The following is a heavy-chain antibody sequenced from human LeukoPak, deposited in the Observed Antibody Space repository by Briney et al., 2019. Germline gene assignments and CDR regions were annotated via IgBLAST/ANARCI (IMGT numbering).Heavy chain of an antibody. CDR3: ARVNNWNDGPQDVLINTYYFDY. J-gene: IGHJ4*02. D-gene: IGHD1-1*01. CDR1: GFTFSSYS. V-gene: IGHV3-21*01. Sequence: GGSLRLSCAASGFTFSSYSMNWVSQAPGKGLEWVSSVSSSSSYIYYADSVKGRFTISRDNAKNSLYLQMNSLRAEDTAVYYCARVNNWNDGPQDVLINTYYFDYWGQGTLVTVSS. CDR2: VSSSSSYI.